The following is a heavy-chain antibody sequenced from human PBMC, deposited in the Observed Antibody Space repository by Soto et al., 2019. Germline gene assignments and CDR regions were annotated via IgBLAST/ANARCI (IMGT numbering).Heavy chain of an antibody. Sequence: SETLSLTCTVSGGSISSGDYYWSWIRQPPGKGLEWIGYIYYSGSTYYNPSLKSRVTISVDTSKNQFPLKLSSVTAADTAVYYCTRFRANNYYYYGMDVWGQGTTVTVSS. J-gene: IGHJ6*02. CDR1: GGSISSGDYY. CDR2: IYYSGST. D-gene: IGHD5-12*01. CDR3: TRFRANNYYYYGMDV. V-gene: IGHV4-30-4*01.